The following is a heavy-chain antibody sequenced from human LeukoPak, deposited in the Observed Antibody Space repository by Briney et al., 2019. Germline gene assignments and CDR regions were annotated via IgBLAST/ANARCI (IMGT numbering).Heavy chain of an antibody. CDR2: IIPIFGTA. CDR3: ARGLLGYCSSTSCPSAFDI. CDR1: RATFSSYA. Sequence: SVKVSCKASRATFSSYAISWVRQAPGQGLEWMGGIIPIFGTANYAQKFQGRVTITTDGSTSTAYMELSSLRSEDTAVYYCARGLLGYCSSTSCPSAFDIWGQGTMVTV. V-gene: IGHV1-69*05. D-gene: IGHD2-2*01. J-gene: IGHJ3*02.